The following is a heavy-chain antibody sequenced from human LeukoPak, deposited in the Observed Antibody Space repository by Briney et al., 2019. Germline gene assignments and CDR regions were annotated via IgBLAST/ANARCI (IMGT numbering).Heavy chain of an antibody. CDR1: GYSISSGYY. V-gene: IGHV4-38-2*02. CDR3: ARENSNSDAFDI. Sequence: PSETLSLTCAVSGYSISSGYYWGWIRQPPGKGLEWIGSIYHSGSTYYNPSLKSRVTISVDTSKNQFSLKLSSVTAADTAVYYCARENSNSDAFDIWGQGTLVTVSS. D-gene: IGHD4-11*01. J-gene: IGHJ3*02. CDR2: IYHSGST.